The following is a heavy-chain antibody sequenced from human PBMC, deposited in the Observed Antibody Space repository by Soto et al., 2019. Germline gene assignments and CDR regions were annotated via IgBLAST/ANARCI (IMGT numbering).Heavy chain of an antibody. D-gene: IGHD3-10*01. V-gene: IGHV1-3*01. CDR1: GYTLNNYA. Sequence: ASVKVSCKASGYTLNNYAMHWVRQAPGQRLEWMGWINAVNGNTRYSQKFQGRVTITRDTSASTDYMELSSLTSEDTAVYYCAKDLNLRGVINIFDYWGQGTLVTVFS. CDR2: INAVNGNT. CDR3: AKDLNLRGVINIFDY. J-gene: IGHJ4*02.